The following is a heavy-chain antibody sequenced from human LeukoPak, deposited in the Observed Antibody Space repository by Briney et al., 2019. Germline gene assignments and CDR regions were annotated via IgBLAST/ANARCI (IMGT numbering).Heavy chain of an antibody. Sequence: GGSLRLSCVASGFNFAAYPMHRVRHVPGKGLEWVALIRGDSGGSFYTDSVKGRFTISRDNSKNTLYLQMNSLRAEDTAVYYCARSVLLWFGEPNGMFDYWGQGTLVTVSS. D-gene: IGHD3-10*01. CDR1: GFNFAAYP. V-gene: IGHV3-43*02. J-gene: IGHJ4*02. CDR2: IRGDSGGS. CDR3: ARSVLLWFGEPNGMFDY.